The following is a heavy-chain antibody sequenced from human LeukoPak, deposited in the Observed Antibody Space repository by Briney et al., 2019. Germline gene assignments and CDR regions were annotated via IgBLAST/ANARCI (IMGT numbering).Heavy chain of an antibody. Sequence: ASVKVSCKASGYTFVSYYMHWVRQAPGQGLEGMGIINPSGGSTIYAQKFQGRVTMTRDTSPSTVYMELSSLGSEDTALYYCARDCSGGSCFHYWGQGTLVTVSS. V-gene: IGHV1-46*01. D-gene: IGHD2-15*01. J-gene: IGHJ4*02. CDR1: GYTFVSYY. CDR2: INPSGGST. CDR3: ARDCSGGSCFHY.